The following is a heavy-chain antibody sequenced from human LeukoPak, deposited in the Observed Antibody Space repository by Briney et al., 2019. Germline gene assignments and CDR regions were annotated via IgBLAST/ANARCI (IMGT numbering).Heavy chain of an antibody. V-gene: IGHV3-74*01. J-gene: IGHJ4*02. CDR3: ARVNYGGNFDY. Sequence: GGPLRLSCAASGFTSSSDGIHWVPQAPGKGLFWVSRISGDGSTTTYADSVKGRFTISRDNAKNTLYLQMNSLRADDTAVYYCARVNYGGNFDYWGQGTLVTVSS. CDR2: ISGDGSTT. D-gene: IGHD4-23*01. CDR1: GFTSSSDG.